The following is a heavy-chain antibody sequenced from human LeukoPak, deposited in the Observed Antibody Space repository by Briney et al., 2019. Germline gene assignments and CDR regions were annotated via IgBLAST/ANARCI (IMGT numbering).Heavy chain of an antibody. CDR1: GGSISSSRYY. J-gene: IGHJ4*02. D-gene: IGHD3-10*01. V-gene: IGHV4-39*07. Sequence: SETLSLTCTVSGGSISSSRYYWSWIRQPPGKGLEWIGEINHSGSTNYNPSLKSRVTISVDTSKNQFSLKLSSVTAADTAVYYCARSPRGGAYSRTLRGYFDYWGQGTLVTVSS. CDR2: INHSGST. CDR3: ARSPRGGAYSRTLRGYFDY.